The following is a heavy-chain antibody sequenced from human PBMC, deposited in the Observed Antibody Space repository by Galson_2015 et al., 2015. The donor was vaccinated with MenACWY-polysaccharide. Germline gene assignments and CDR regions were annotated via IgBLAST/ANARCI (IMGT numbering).Heavy chain of an antibody. D-gene: IGHD6-13*01. CDR2: ISYDGSNK. J-gene: IGHJ5*02. V-gene: IGHV3-30*09. Sequence: SLRLSCAASGFIFSTYAMKWVRQAPGKGLEWVAVISYDGSNKYYADSVKGRFAISRDNSKNTLYLQMNSLRAEDTAVYYCAKGGRYSSSDNWFDPWGQGTLVTVSS. CDR1: GFIFSTYA. CDR3: AKGGRYSSSDNWFDP.